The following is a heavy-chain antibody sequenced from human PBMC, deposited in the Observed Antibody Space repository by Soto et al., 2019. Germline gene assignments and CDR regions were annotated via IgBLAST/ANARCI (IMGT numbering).Heavy chain of an antibody. V-gene: IGHV1-69*13. J-gene: IGHJ4*02. Sequence: GASVKVSCKASGATFSNSAIICARQAPGQGLEWMGGILPIFGTPNYAQKFQGRLTISADEFSSTAYMELNILRSEDTAVYCCATPAEALDTAMLKGLAHWGQGSLVTVSS. CDR1: GATFSNSA. D-gene: IGHD5-18*01. CDR3: ATPAEALDTAMLKGLAH. CDR2: ILPIFGTP.